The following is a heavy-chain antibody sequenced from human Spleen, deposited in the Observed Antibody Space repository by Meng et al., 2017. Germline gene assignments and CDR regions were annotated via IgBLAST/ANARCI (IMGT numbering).Heavy chain of an antibody. CDR3: AKDIRAGGSYVLQH. J-gene: IGHJ1*01. CDR1: GFTFSSSG. CDR2: IWYDGVNK. Sequence: GESLKISCAASGFTFSSSGVHWVRQAPGKGLEWVAVIWYDGVNKYYADSVKGRITISRDNSKNTVYLQMNSLRAEDTALYYCAKDIRAGGSYVLQHWGQGTLVTVSS. D-gene: IGHD1-26*01. V-gene: IGHV3-30*02.